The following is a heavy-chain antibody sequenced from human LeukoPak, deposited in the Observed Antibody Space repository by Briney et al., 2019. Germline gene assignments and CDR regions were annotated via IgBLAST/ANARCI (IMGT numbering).Heavy chain of an antibody. Sequence: PSETLSLTGTVSGYSISSGYYWGWIRQPPGKGLEWIGSIYHSGSTYYNPSLKSRVTISVDTSKNQFSLKLSSVAAADTAVYYCARDVVAAPGTWDYWGQGTLVTVSS. D-gene: IGHD6-13*01. V-gene: IGHV4-38-2*02. J-gene: IGHJ4*02. CDR3: ARDVVAAPGTWDY. CDR2: IYHSGST. CDR1: GYSISSGYY.